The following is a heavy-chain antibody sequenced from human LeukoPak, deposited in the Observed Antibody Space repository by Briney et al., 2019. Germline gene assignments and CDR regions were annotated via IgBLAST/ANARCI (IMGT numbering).Heavy chain of an antibody. V-gene: IGHV3-48*03. CDR2: ISVGPSTI. CDR1: GFTFRSYE. Sequence: GRSLRLSCAAVGFTFRSYEIKCVRQDPGNGLEWVSQISVGPSTIPYAESVKGRFHISRDNVRYSLYLEMYSLRAEDSAAFYCARDLPWFDSWGQGTLVTVSS. CDR3: ARDLPWFDS. J-gene: IGHJ5*01.